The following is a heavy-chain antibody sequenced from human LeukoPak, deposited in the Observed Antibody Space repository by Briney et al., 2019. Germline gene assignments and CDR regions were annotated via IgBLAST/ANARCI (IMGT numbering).Heavy chain of an antibody. Sequence: GGSLRLSCAASGFTFSSYAMSWVRQAPGKGLEWVSAISGSGGSTYYADSVKGRFTISRDNSKNTLYLQMNSLTVEDTAVYYCVKEGGSPGGFDVWGQGTMVTVSS. CDR1: GFTFSSYA. CDR2: ISGSGGST. D-gene: IGHD2-15*01. J-gene: IGHJ3*01. CDR3: VKEGGSPGGFDV. V-gene: IGHV3-23*01.